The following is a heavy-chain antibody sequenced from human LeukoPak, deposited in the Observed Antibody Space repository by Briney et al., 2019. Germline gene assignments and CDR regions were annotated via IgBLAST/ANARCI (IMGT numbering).Heavy chain of an antibody. V-gene: IGHV1-69*05. J-gene: IGHJ4*02. CDR2: IIPIFGTA. CDR1: GGTFSSYA. CDR3: ARVVRDSSGYVPHYFDY. D-gene: IGHD3-22*01. Sequence: ASVKVSCKASGGTFSSYAISWVRQAPGQGLEWMGGIIPIFGTANYAQKFQGRVTNTTDESTSTAYMELNSLRSEDTAVYYCARVVRDSSGYVPHYFDYSGQGTLVTVSS.